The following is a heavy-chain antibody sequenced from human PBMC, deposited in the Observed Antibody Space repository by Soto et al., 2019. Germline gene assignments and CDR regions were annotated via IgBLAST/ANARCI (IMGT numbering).Heavy chain of an antibody. CDR3: ARDRYDFWSGYYSYYGMDC. J-gene: IGHJ6*02. Sequence: GGSLRLSCAASGFTFSSYSMNWVRQAPGKGLEWVSSISSSSSYIYYADSVKGRFTISRDNAKNSLYLQMNSLRAEDTAVYYCARDRYDFWSGYYSYYGMDCWGQGTTVTVAS. V-gene: IGHV3-21*01. CDR1: GFTFSSYS. CDR2: ISSSSSYI. D-gene: IGHD3-3*01.